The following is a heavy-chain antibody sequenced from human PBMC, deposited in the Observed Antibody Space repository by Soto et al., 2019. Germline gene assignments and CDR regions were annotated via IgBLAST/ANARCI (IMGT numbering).Heavy chain of an antibody. J-gene: IGHJ4*02. CDR1: GFTFSGYS. CDR3: VRISGDSSGYYPY. CDR2: ISSSSSTI. D-gene: IGHD3-22*01. V-gene: IGHV3-48*01. Sequence: PGGSLRLSCAASGFTFSGYSMNWVRQAPGKGLEWVSYISSSSSTIYYADSVKGRFTISRDNAKNSLYLQMNSLLAEDTAVYYCVRISGDSSGYYPYWGQGTLVTVSS.